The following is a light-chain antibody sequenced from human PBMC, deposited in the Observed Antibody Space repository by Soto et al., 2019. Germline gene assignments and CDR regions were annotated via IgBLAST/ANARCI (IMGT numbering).Light chain of an antibody. J-gene: IGKJ4*01. Sequence: IVLTQSPGTLSLSPWERATLSCRASQSVSSSSLAWYQQKPGQAPRLLIHGATTRATGIPARFSGSGSGTEFTLTISSLEPEDFAVYYCQHRSNWPLTFGGGTKVDIK. CDR1: QSVSSSS. CDR3: QHRSNWPLT. V-gene: IGKV3D-20*02. CDR2: GAT.